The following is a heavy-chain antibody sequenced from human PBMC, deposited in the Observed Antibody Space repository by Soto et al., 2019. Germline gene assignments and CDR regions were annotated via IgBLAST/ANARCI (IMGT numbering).Heavy chain of an antibody. CDR1: GFTFSDYY. D-gene: IGHD6-6*01. Sequence: GGSLRLSCAASGFTFSDYYMSWIRQAPGKGLEWVSYISSSSSYTNYADSVKGRFTICRDNAKNSLYLQMNSLRAEDTAVYYCATSTRGSSTKEYFQHWGQGTLDTVSS. CDR3: ATSTRGSSTKEYFQH. J-gene: IGHJ1*01. V-gene: IGHV3-11*06. CDR2: ISSSSSYT.